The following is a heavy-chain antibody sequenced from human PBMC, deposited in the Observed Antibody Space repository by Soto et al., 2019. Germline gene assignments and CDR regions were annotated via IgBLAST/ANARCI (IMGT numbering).Heavy chain of an antibody. D-gene: IGHD4-4*01. CDR2: INPSGGST. CDR3: ARGPHDYPNYDN. Sequence: GSVTVSCKAFGYTFTSYHIHCVLLAPGQGLEWMGIINPSGGSTSYAQKFQGRVTMTRDTSTSTVYMELSSLRSEDTAVYYCARGPHDYPNYDNCGEGTLVT. CDR1: GYTFTSYH. J-gene: IGHJ4*02. V-gene: IGHV1-46*01.